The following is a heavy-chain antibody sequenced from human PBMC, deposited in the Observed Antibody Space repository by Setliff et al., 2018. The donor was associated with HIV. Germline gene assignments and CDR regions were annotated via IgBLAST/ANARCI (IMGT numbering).Heavy chain of an antibody. CDR2: INPSGGTT. D-gene: IGHD6-13*01. CDR3: ARGSSNTWYYYFDS. CDR1: GGTFTSYY. J-gene: IGHJ4*02. V-gene: IGHV1-46*01. Sequence: ASVKVSCKASGGTFTSYYLHWVRQAPGQGLEWMGIINPSGGTTTYAQKFQGRVTMTRDTSTSTVYMELSSLRSEDTAVYYCARGSSNTWYYYFDSWGQGALVTVTS.